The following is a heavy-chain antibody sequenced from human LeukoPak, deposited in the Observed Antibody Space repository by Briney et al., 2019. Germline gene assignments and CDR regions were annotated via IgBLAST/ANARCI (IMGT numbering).Heavy chain of an antibody. CDR2: ISYDGSNK. CDR3: ARRYFDL. V-gene: IGHV3-30*03. Sequence: GRSLRLSCAASGFTFSSYGMHWVRQAPGKGLEWVAVISYDGSNKYYADSVKGRFTISRDNSKNTLYLQMNSLRAEDTAVYYCARRYFDLWGRGALVTVSS. J-gene: IGHJ2*01. CDR1: GFTFSSYG.